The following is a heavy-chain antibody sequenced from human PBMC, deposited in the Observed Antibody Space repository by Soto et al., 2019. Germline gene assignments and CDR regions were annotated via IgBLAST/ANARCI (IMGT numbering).Heavy chain of an antibody. Sequence: QVQLQQWGAGLLKPSETLSLTCAVYGGSFSGYYWSWIRQPPGKGLEWMGEINHSGSTNYNPSLKSRVTISVDTSKNQFTLKMSPVTAADSAVYYCARGSGGELGGLTDSGYYYYSMDVWCKGTTVTVSS. D-gene: IGHD2-15*01. CDR1: GGSFSGYY. CDR2: INHSGST. V-gene: IGHV4-34*01. CDR3: ARGSGGELGGLTDSGYYYYSMDV. J-gene: IGHJ6*03.